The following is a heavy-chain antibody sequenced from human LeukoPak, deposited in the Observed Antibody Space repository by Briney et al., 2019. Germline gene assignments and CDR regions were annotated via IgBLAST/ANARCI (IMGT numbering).Heavy chain of an antibody. CDR2: ISSSSSTI. V-gene: IGHV3-48*04. Sequence: GGSLRLSCAASGFTFSTFNMNWARQAPGKGLEWVSYISSSSSTIYYVDSVKGRFTISRDNAKNSLYLQMNSLRAEDTAVYYCARSMFTIGGVIAFWGQGTLVTVSS. D-gene: IGHD3-16*02. J-gene: IGHJ4*02. CDR3: ARSMFTIGGVIAF. CDR1: GFTFSTFN.